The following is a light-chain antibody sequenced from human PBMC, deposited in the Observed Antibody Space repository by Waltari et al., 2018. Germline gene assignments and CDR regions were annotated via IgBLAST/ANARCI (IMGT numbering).Light chain of an antibody. V-gene: IGLV5-37*01. J-gene: IGLJ3*02. CDR1: SDINVGDFN. Sequence: QPVLTQPPSSSASPGESARLTCTLPSDINVGDFNIYWSQQKPGSPPRFHPYYKSDSEKAQGSGVPSRFSGCKDASDNAGILLISGLQSEDEADYYCMFWPSNVWVFGGGTKLTVL. CDR2: YKSDSEK. CDR3: MFWPSNVWV.